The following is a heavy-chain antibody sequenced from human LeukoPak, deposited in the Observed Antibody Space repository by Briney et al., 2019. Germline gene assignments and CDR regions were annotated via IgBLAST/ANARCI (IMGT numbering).Heavy chain of an antibody. J-gene: IGHJ4*02. CDR3: ARDIVVVAATDPY. CDR1: GFTFSSYS. V-gene: IGHV3-21*01. Sequence: PGGSLRLSCAASGFTFSSYSMNWFRQAPGKGLEWVSSISSSSSYIYYADSVKGRFTISRDNAKNSLYLQMNSLRAEDTAVYYCARDIVVVAATDPYWGQGALVTVSS. D-gene: IGHD2-15*01. CDR2: ISSSSSYI.